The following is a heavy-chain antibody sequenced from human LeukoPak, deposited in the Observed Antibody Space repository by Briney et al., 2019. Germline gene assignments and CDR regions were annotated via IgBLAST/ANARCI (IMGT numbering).Heavy chain of an antibody. J-gene: IGHJ6*02. D-gene: IGHD3-22*01. CDR3: ARDQDYYDSSGYGDYYYGMDV. V-gene: IGHV1-2*04. CDR1: GYTFTGYY. CDR2: INPNSGGT. Sequence: ASVKVSCKASGYTFTGYYMHWVRQAPGQGLEWMGWINPNSGGTNYAQKFQGWVTMTRDTSISTAYVELSRLRSDDTAVYYCARDQDYYDSSGYGDYYYGMDVWGQGTTVTVSS.